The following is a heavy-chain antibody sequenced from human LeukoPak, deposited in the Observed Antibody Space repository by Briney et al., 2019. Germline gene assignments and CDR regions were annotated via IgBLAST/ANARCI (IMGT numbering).Heavy chain of an antibody. D-gene: IGHD3-10*01. CDR3: ARRGIVVRGFLIGLHKQAYYFDY. V-gene: IGHV3-23*01. J-gene: IGHJ4*02. CDR2: MRESGGGT. Sequence: GGSLRLSCAASGFTLSNYDMIWVRQAPGRGLEWVSGMRESGGGTYYTDSVKGRFTVSRDNSKNTVYLQMNSLRGEDTAVYYCARRGIVVRGFLIGLHKQAYYFDYWGQGALVTVSS. CDR1: GFTLSNYD.